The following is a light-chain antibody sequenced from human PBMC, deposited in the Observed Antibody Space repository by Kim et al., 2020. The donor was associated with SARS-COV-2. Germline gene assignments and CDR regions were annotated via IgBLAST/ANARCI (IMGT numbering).Light chain of an antibody. CDR3: QQYTNWPPVT. J-gene: IGKJ4*01. Sequence: SPGERATLACRASQSVSTNIAWYQQKPGQAPRLLIYGASNRDTGVPVRFSGSGSGTDFTLSISGLQSEDFAMYYCQQYTNWPPVTFGGGTKVDIK. CDR2: GAS. V-gene: IGKV3-15*01. CDR1: QSVSTN.